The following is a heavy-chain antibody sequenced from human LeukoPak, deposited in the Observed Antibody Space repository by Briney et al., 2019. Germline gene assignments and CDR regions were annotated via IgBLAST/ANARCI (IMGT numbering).Heavy chain of an antibody. D-gene: IGHD3-9*01. CDR1: GFTFRDYN. V-gene: IGHV3-11*01. J-gene: IGHJ6*02. CDR3: ARSIGLTGGGVDV. Sequence: GGSLRLSCAASGFTFRDYNMSWVRQAPGKGLEWVSYITDSGSTIHYADSVNGRFTISRHNAKNSLYMQMNSLRAEDSAVYYCARSIGLTGGGVDVWGRGTTVTVSS. CDR2: ITDSGSTI.